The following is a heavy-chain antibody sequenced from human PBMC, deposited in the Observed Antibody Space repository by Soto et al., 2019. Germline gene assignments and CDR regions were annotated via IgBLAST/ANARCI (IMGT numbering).Heavy chain of an antibody. D-gene: IGHD2-15*01. CDR3: ARDSIGYCSGGSCYGWFDP. J-gene: IGHJ5*02. CDR2: IYYSGST. V-gene: IGHV4-30-4*01. CDR1: GGSISSGDYY. Sequence: LSLTCTVSGGSISSGDYYWSWIRQPPGKGLEWIGYIYYSGSTYYNPSLKSRVTISVDTSKNQFSLKLSSVTAADTAVYYCARDSIGYCSGGSCYGWFDPWGQGTLVTVSS.